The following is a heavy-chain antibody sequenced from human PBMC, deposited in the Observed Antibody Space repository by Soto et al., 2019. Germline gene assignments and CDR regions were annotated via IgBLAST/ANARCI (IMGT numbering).Heavy chain of an antibody. CDR1: GGSFSGYY. Sequence: SETLSLTCAVYGGSFSGYYWSWIRQPPGKGLEWIGEINHSGSTNYNPSLKSRVTISVDTSKNQFSLKLSSVTAADTAVYYCAKLGYCSSTSCYYYGMDVWGQGTTVTAP. CDR2: INHSGST. V-gene: IGHV4-34*01. CDR3: AKLGYCSSTSCYYYGMDV. J-gene: IGHJ6*02. D-gene: IGHD2-2*01.